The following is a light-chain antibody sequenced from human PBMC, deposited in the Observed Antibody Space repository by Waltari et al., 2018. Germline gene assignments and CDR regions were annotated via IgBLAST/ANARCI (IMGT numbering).Light chain of an antibody. V-gene: IGKV3-20*01. CDR3: QHYGRLPGT. CDR1: QSVGTF. CDR2: GAS. J-gene: IGKJ1*01. Sequence: IVLTQSPSTMSLSPRERATLSCRASQSVGTFLVWYQQKPGQAPRLLIQGASTRATGTPDRFSGSGSGTDFSLTISRLEPEDFAMYYCQHYGRLPGTFGQGTKVEI.